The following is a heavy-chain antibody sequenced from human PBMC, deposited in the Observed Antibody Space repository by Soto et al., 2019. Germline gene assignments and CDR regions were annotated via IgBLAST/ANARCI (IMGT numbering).Heavy chain of an antibody. CDR3: ARDPYGDQGY. Sequence: QVQLQESGPGLVKPSQTLSLTCTVSGGSISSGGYYWSWIRQHPGKGLEWIGYIYYSGSTYYNPSLMGRVTISSDTSKHQFSLKLSSVTAAATAVYYCARDPYGDQGYWGQGTLVTVSS. CDR1: GGSISSGGYY. J-gene: IGHJ4*02. D-gene: IGHD4-17*01. CDR2: IYYSGST. V-gene: IGHV4-31*03.